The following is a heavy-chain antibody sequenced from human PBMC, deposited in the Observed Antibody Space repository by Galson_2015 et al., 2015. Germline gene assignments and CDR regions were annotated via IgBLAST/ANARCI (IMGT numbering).Heavy chain of an antibody. V-gene: IGHV4-59*02. D-gene: IGHD3-10*01. Sequence: SETLSLTCTVSGGSVSGYHWSWVRQPPGKGLEWVGHIYYRGSTNYNPSLKSRLTISIDTFNNQFSLELTSVTAADTAVYYCARENCFGELLPYYYAMDVWGQATTVTVSS. CDR2: IYYRGST. J-gene: IGHJ6*02. CDR1: GGSVSGYH. CDR3: ARENCFGELLPYYYAMDV.